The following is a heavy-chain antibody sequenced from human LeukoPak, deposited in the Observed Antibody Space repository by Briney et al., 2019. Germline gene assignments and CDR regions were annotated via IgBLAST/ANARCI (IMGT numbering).Heavy chain of an antibody. CDR2: FDPEDGEI. D-gene: IGHD6-19*01. V-gene: IGHV1-24*01. J-gene: IGHJ6*03. CDR1: GYTLSEIS. Sequence: ASVKVSCKVSGYTLSEISMHWVRQSPGEGLEWMGGFDPEDGEIIYAQKFQGRVTMTEDTSTDTAYMELSSLRSDDTAVYFCVTGASGDYYYMDVWGKGTTVTVSS. CDR3: VTGASGDYYYMDV.